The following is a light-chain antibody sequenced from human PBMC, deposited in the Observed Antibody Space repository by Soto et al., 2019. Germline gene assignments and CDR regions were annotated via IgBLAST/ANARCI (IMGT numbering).Light chain of an antibody. CDR1: SSDVGGYNY. CDR3: SSYAGSKHLG. J-gene: IGLJ2*01. V-gene: IGLV2-8*01. Sequence: QSVLTQPPSASGSPGQSVTISCTGTSSDVGGYNYVSWYQQYPGTAPKLLIYEVSTRPSGVPDRFSGSKSGNTASLTVSGLQAEDEADYFCSSYAGSKHLGVGGGTKLTVL. CDR2: EVS.